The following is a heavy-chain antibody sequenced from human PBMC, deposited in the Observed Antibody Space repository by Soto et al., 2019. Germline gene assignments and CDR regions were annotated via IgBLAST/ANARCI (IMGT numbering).Heavy chain of an antibody. CDR1: GFIFEMYW. V-gene: IGHV3-74*01. J-gene: IGHJ4*02. CDR2: IYNDGTYS. Sequence: GGSLRLSCAASGFIFEMYWMHWVGQSPGKGLVWISRIYNDGTYSDYADSVRGRFTISRDNVNDTLYLQMNNLRAEDSGLYYCTRGPRPISTGTGAYWGQGTQVTVS. CDR3: TRGPRPISTGTGAY. D-gene: IGHD3-10*01.